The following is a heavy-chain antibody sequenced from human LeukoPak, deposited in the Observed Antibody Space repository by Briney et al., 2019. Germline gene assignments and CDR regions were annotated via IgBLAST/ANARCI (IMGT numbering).Heavy chain of an antibody. CDR1: GFTVSSNY. CDR3: ARGPYYDILTGYRDY. V-gene: IGHV3-53*01. D-gene: IGHD3-9*01. J-gene: IGHJ4*02. CDR2: IYSGGST. Sequence: GGSLRLSCAASGFTVSSNYMSWVRQAPGKGLEWVSVIYSGGSTYYADSVKGRFTISRDNSKNTLYLQMNSLRAEDTAVYYCARGPYYDILTGYRDYWGQGTLVTVSS.